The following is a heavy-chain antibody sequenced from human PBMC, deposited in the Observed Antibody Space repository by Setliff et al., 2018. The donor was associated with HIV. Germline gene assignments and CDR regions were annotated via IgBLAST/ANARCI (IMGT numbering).Heavy chain of an antibody. V-gene: IGHV3-48*03. J-gene: IGHJ4*02. CDR1: GFSFPSYE. D-gene: IGHD3-3*01. Sequence: GGSLRLSCAASGFSFPSYEMTWVRQAPGKGLEWVSYIGRTGHTIYYANSVKGRFTISRDNTRNSLYLQMNSLRVDDTAAYYCAKDRSEITIFGVIISHWGQGSLVTVS. CDR2: IGRTGHTI. CDR3: AKDRSEITIFGVIISH.